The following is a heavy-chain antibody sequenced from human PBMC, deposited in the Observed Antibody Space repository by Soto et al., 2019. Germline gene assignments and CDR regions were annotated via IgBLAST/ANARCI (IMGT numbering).Heavy chain of an antibody. J-gene: IGHJ5*02. CDR1: GFTLRNYA. V-gene: IGHV3-23*01. Sequence: GGSLRLSCAASGFTLRNYAMSWVRQAPGRGLEWVSVVSGSGDSTYYAASVKGRFIISRDNSKNTLYLQMNSLRVEDTALYYCARREGPLRHNSFDAWGQGTLVTVSS. CDR3: ARREGPLRHNSFDA. CDR2: VSGSGDST.